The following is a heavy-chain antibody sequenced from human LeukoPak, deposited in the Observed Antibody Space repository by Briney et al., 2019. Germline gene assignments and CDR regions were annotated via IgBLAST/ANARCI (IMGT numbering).Heavy chain of an antibody. Sequence: PRGSLRLSCAASGFTFSNAWMSWVRQAPGKGLEWVGRIKNKSDGGKTDYAAPVKGRFTISRDDSKNTLYLQMNSLKAEDTAVYYCAAERYSSTWYFDYWGQGILVAVSS. J-gene: IGHJ4*02. CDR3: AAERYSSTWYFDY. D-gene: IGHD6-13*01. CDR1: GFTFSNAW. V-gene: IGHV3-15*01. CDR2: IKNKSDGGKT.